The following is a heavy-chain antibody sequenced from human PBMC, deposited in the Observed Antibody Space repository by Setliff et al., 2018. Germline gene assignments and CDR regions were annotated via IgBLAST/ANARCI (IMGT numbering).Heavy chain of an antibody. CDR1: GGSISSSSYY. CDR3: ASTNFLPRGFGHYYGSVKMDV. J-gene: IGHJ6*04. Sequence: PSETLSLTCTVSGGSISSSSYYWGWIRQPPGKGLEWIGSIYYSGSTYYNPSLKSRVTISVDTSKNQFSLKLSSVTAADTAVYYCASTNFLPRGFGHYYGSVKMDVWGKGTTVTVSS. D-gene: IGHD3-10*01. CDR2: IYYSGST. V-gene: IGHV4-39*07.